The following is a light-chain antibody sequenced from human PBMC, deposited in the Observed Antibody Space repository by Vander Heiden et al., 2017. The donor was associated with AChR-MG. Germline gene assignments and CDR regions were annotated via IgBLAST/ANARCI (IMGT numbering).Light chain of an antibody. J-gene: IGLJ2*01. Sequence: SYELTPPPSVSVSPGQTARITCSGDALPQQYAYWYQQKPGQAPVLVIYKDSERPSGIPERFSGSTSGTTVTLTISGVQAEDEADYYCQSADSSGAVVFGGGTRLTVL. V-gene: IGLV3-25*03. CDR3: QSADSSGAVV. CDR1: ALPQQY. CDR2: KDS.